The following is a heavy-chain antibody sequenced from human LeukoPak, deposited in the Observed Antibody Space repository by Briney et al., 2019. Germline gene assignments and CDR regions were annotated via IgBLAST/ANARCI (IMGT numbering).Heavy chain of an antibody. CDR2: IRGSGTGT. CDR1: GFTFSSYA. D-gene: IGHD6-13*01. CDR3: AKHNGAAAGVPYYFDS. V-gene: IGHV3-23*01. J-gene: IGHJ4*02. Sequence: EPGGSLRLSCAASGFTFSSYAMTWVRQAPGKGLEWVSAIRGSGTGTYYADSVKGRFTISRDNSKNTLYLHMNSLRAEDTAIYYCAKHNGAAAGVPYYFDSWGQGTLVTVSS.